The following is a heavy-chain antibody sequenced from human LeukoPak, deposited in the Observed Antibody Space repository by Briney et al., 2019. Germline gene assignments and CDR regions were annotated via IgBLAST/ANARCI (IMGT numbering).Heavy chain of an antibody. CDR1: GGSISSYY. D-gene: IGHD3-22*01. J-gene: IGHJ4*02. CDR3: ARSIDYYDSSGPDY. V-gene: IGHV4-4*07. Sequence: SETLSLTCTVSGGSISSYYWSWLRQPAGKGLEWIGRIYTSGSTNYNPSLTSRVTMSVDTSKNQFSLKLSSVTAADTAVYYCARSIDYYDSSGPDYWGQGTLVTVSS. CDR2: IYTSGST.